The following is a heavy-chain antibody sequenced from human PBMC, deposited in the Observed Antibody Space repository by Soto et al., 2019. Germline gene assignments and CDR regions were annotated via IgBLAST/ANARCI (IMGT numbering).Heavy chain of an antibody. CDR1: GYSFTSYW. J-gene: IGHJ6*02. CDR3: ARRVSVAGTPPYYYGMDV. Sequence: PGESLKISCKGSGYSFTSYWISWVRQMPGKGLEWMGRIDPSDSYTNYSPSFQGHVTISADKSISTAYLQWSSLKASDTAMYYCARRVSVAGTPPYYYGMDVWGQGTTVTVSS. V-gene: IGHV5-10-1*01. CDR2: IDPSDSYT. D-gene: IGHD6-19*01.